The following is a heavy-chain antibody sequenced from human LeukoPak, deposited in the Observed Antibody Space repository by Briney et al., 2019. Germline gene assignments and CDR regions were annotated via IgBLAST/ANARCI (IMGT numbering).Heavy chain of an antibody. D-gene: IGHD6-19*01. Sequence: GASVKVSYKASGYTFTGYYMHWVRQAPGQGLEWMGWINPNSGGTNYAQKFQGRVTMTRDTSISTAYMELSRLRSDDTAVYYCARDSAAGNYYYYYMDVWGKGTTVTISS. CDR2: INPNSGGT. CDR3: ARDSAAGNYYYYYMDV. J-gene: IGHJ6*03. V-gene: IGHV1-2*02. CDR1: GYTFTGYY.